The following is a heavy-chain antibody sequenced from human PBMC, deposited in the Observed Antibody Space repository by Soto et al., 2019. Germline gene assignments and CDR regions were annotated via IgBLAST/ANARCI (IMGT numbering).Heavy chain of an antibody. Sequence: QVQLVQSGAEEKKPGASVKVSCKASGYTFTGYAMHWVRQAPGQRLEWMGWINAGNGNTKYSQKFQGRVTITRDTSASAAYMELSSLSSEDTAVYYCARAVAVPADFDYWGQRTLVTVSS. D-gene: IGHD6-19*01. CDR3: ARAVAVPADFDY. J-gene: IGHJ4*02. V-gene: IGHV1-3*05. CDR1: GYTFTGYA. CDR2: INAGNGNT.